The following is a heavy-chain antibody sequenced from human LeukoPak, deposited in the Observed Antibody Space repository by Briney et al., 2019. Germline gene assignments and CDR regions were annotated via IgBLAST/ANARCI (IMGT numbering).Heavy chain of an antibody. V-gene: IGHV3-23*01. CDR3: AKDRSASSSWSHDAFDI. CDR2: ISGSGGST. Sequence: GGSLRLSCAASGFTFSSYAMHWVRQAPGKGLEWVSAISGSGGSTYYADSVKGRFTISRDNSKNTLYLQMNSLRAEDTAVYYCAKDRSASSSWSHDAFDIWGQGTMVTVSS. CDR1: GFTFSSYA. J-gene: IGHJ3*02. D-gene: IGHD6-13*01.